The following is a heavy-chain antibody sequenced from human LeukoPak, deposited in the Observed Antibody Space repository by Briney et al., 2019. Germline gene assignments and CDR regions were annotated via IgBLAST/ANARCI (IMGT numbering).Heavy chain of an antibody. D-gene: IGHD4-17*01. CDR3: AKDPNGDYIGAFDS. Sequence: GGSLRLSCAASGFTFSDYYMSWIRQAPGKGLEWVSYISSSGSTIYYADSVKGRFTISRDNAKNSLYLQMNSLRAEDTAVYYCAKDPNGDYIGAFDSWGQGTMVTVSS. V-gene: IGHV3-11*01. J-gene: IGHJ3*02. CDR1: GFTFSDYY. CDR2: ISSSGSTI.